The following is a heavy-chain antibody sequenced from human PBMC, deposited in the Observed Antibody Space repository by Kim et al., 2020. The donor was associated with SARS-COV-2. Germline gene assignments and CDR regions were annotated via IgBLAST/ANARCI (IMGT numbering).Heavy chain of an antibody. D-gene: IGHD2-2*01. V-gene: IGHV3-53*01. J-gene: IGHJ6*01. CDR2: IYSGGST. CDR3: ARAGYCSSTSCYRPNYYYG. Sequence: LSLTCAASGFTVSSNYMSWVRQAPGKGLEWVSVIYSGGSTYYADSVKGRFTISRDNSKNTLYLQMNSLRAEDTAVYYCARAGYCSSTSCYRPNYYYG. CDR1: GFTVSSNY.